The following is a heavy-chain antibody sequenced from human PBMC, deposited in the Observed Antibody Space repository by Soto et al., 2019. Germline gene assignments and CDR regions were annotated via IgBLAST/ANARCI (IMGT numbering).Heavy chain of an antibody. V-gene: IGHV5-51*01. D-gene: IGHD6-13*01. CDR3: LRGVTWYSSKSDFDY. Sequence: EVQLVQSGAEVKKPGESLIISCQGSEYSFPTYWIAWQRQMPGKGLEWMGTIYPGDSDTRYSPSFQGQVNISADTSISTAYLQWSSLKASDGAMYYCLRGVTWYSSKSDFDYWGQGTLVTVPS. J-gene: IGHJ4*02. CDR2: IYPGDSDT. CDR1: EYSFPTYW.